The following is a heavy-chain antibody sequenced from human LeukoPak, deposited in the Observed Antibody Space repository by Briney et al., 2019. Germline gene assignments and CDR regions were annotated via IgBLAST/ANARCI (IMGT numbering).Heavy chain of an antibody. CDR2: ISSSSSYI. CDR3: ARVSRDSSGYRTDAFDI. CDR1: GFTFSSYS. D-gene: IGHD3-22*01. J-gene: IGHJ3*02. Sequence: GGSLRLSCAASGFTFSSYSMNWVRQAPGKGLGWVSSISSSSSYIYYADSVKGRFTISRDNAKNSLYLQMNSLRAEDTAVYYCARVSRDSSGYRTDAFDIWGQGTMVTVSS. V-gene: IGHV3-21*01.